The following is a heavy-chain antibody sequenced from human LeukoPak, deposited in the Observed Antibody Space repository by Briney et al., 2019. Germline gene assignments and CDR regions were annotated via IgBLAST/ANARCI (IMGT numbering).Heavy chain of an antibody. Sequence: PGGSLRLSCAASGFTFSSYDMIWVGQAPGKGLEWVSGISGSGDNTYYADPVRGRFIISRDNSNNTLYLQMNSLRADDTAVYYCARGGPWFGELVAHDWRQGTLVTVSS. D-gene: IGHD3-10*01. V-gene: IGHV3-23*01. J-gene: IGHJ4*02. CDR2: ISGSGDNT. CDR1: GFTFSSYD. CDR3: ARGGPWFGELVAHD.